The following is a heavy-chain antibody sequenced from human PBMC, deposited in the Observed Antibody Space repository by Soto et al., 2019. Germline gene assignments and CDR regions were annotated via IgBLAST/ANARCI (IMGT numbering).Heavy chain of an antibody. D-gene: IGHD6-19*01. V-gene: IGHV1-2*02. CDR3: ASAAVTGTAGLDF. Sequence: ASVKVSCKASGYTFSGFYVHWVRQAPGQGLEWMGWINPNSGGTKSAEKFQGRVTMTRDTSISTAYMELSRLTSDDTAVYYCASAAVTGTAGLDFWGQGTQVTVSS. CDR2: INPNSGGT. CDR1: GYTFSGFY. J-gene: IGHJ4*02.